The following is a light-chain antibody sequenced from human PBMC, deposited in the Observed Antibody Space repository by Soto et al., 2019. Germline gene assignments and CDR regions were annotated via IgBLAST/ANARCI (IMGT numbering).Light chain of an antibody. J-gene: IGKJ5*01. CDR2: GAS. V-gene: IGKV3-15*01. CDR1: QSVSRN. Sequence: EIVMTQAPATLSVSPGERATLSCRASQSVSRNLAWYQQRPGQAPRLLISGASTRATGIAARFSGNGSGREFTLTISSLQSEDSALYYCQQYSNWPTFGQGTRLEIK. CDR3: QQYSNWPT.